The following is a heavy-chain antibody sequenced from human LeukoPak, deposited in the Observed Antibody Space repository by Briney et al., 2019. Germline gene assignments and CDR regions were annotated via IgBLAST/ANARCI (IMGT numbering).Heavy chain of an antibody. D-gene: IGHD1-26*01. CDR2: IDPSDSYT. CDR1: GYSFTSYW. CDR3: ARHGTGRRSWFDP. V-gene: IGHV5-10-1*04. J-gene: IGHJ5*02. Sequence: GESRKISCKGSGYSFTSYWISWVRQMPGKGLEWMGTIDPSDSYTNYRPSFQGQITISADKSISTAYLQWSSLEASDTAMYYCARHGTGRRSWFDPWGQGTLVTVSS.